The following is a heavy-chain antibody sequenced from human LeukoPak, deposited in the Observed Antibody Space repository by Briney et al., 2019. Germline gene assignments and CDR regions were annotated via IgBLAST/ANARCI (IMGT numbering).Heavy chain of an antibody. CDR2: IKQGGSEK. V-gene: IGHV3-7*01. CDR1: GFTFSSYW. D-gene: IGHD6-6*01. CDR3: ARDIGLRKTAPPGWFDP. J-gene: IGHJ5*02. Sequence: GGSLRLSCAASGFTFSSYWMSWVRQAPGKGLEWVASIKQGGSEKYCVDSVKGRFTIPRDNANNSLYLQMNSLRADDTAVYYCARDIGLRKTAPPGWFDPWGQGALVTVSS.